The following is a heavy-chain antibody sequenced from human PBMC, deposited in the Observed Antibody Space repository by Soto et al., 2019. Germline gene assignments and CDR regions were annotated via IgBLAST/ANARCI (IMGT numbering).Heavy chain of an antibody. CDR3: ASDIAVAGPLNY. D-gene: IGHD6-19*01. CDR1: GFTFSSYA. CDR2: ISYDGSNK. J-gene: IGHJ4*02. Sequence: PGGPLRLSCAASGFTFSSYAMHWVRQAPGKGLEWVAVISYDGSNKYYADSVKGRFTISRDNSKNTLYLQMNSLRAEDTAVYYCASDIAVAGPLNYWGQGTLVTVSS. V-gene: IGHV3-30-3*01.